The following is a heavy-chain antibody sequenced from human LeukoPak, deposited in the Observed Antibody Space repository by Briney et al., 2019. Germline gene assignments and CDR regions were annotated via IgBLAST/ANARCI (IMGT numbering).Heavy chain of an antibody. V-gene: IGHV4-59*01. J-gene: IGHJ5*02. CDR3: ARARLSWFDP. CDR1: GGSISSYY. Sequence: PSETLSLTRTVYGGSISSYYWSWIRQPPGKGLEWIGYIYYSGSTNYNPSLKSRVTISVDTSKNQFSLKLSSVTAADTAVYYCARARLSWFDPWGQGTLVTVSS. CDR2: IYYSGST.